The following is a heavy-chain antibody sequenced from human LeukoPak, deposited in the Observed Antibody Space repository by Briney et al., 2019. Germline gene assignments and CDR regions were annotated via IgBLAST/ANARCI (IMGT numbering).Heavy chain of an antibody. V-gene: IGHV1-46*01. CDR1: GYTFTSYY. Sequence: ASVKVSYKASGYTFTSYYMHWVRQAPGQGLEWMGIINPSGGSTSYAQKFQGRVTMTRDTSTSTVYMELSSLRSEDTAVYYCARDYGDNYYYMDVWGKGTTVTVSS. J-gene: IGHJ6*03. D-gene: IGHD4-17*01. CDR2: INPSGGST. CDR3: ARDYGDNYYYMDV.